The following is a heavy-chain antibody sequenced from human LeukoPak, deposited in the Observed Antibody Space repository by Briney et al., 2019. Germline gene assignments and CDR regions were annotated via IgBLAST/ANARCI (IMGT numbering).Heavy chain of an antibody. Sequence: PGGSLRLSCEASGFSFSDYYMSWIRQPPGKGLEWIAYIRSGATTIYYADSVKGRFTISRDDAKNSLFLQMNSLRAEDTAIYYCATINFRPYWGQGTLVTVSS. CDR1: GFSFSDYY. D-gene: IGHD1-1*01. CDR2: IRSGATTI. CDR3: ATINFRPY. V-gene: IGHV3-11*01. J-gene: IGHJ4*02.